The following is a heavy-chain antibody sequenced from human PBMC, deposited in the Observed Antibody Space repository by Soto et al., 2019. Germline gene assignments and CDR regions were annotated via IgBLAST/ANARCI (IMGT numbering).Heavy chain of an antibody. V-gene: IGHV3-30*09. J-gene: IGHJ4*02. Sequence: QVQLVESGGGVVQPGRSLRLSCAASRFIFSDYAMHWVRQAPGKGLEWVAVISYGGDNKYYAESVRGRWAISRDNLKNTLYLQMNSLNPEDTAVYHCAKARHSTSWYGVEADFWGQGTLVTVSS. CDR2: ISYGGDNK. D-gene: IGHD6-13*01. CDR3: AKARHSTSWYGVEADF. CDR1: RFIFSDYA.